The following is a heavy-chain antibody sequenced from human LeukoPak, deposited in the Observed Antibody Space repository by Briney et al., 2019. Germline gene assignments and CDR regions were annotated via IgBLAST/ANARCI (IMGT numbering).Heavy chain of an antibody. V-gene: IGHV4-4*07. CDR2: IYFSGST. CDR1: GGSISSNY. CDR3: AREGCNGGSCFPVFWFDA. D-gene: IGHD2-15*01. Sequence: SETLSLTCTVSGGSISSNYCSWIWHRPGQGMELIWRIYFSGSTNNNPPLKSGVTVSVDTSKNEFSLRLTSVTAADTAVYYCAREGCNGGSCFPVFWFDAWGRGTLVAVSS. J-gene: IGHJ5*02.